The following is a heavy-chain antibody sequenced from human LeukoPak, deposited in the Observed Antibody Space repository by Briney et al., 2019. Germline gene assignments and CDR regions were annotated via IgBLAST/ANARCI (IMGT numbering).Heavy chain of an antibody. J-gene: IGHJ4*02. D-gene: IGHD2-21*02. CDR3: ARGRASIVVVTAFDY. CDR2: INHSGST. Sequence: SETLSLTCAVYGGSFSGYYWSWIRQPPGKGLEWIGEINHSGSTNYNPSLKSRVTISVDTSKNQFSLKLSSVTAADTAVYYCARGRASIVVVTAFDYWGQGTLVTVSS. CDR1: GGSFSGYY. V-gene: IGHV4-34*01.